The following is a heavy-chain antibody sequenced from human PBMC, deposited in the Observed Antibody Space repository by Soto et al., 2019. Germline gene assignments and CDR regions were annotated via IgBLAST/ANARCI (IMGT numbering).Heavy chain of an antibody. D-gene: IGHD2-2*01. V-gene: IGHV3-21*01. CDR1: GFTFSNYE. J-gene: IGHJ4*02. CDR3: ARDLTHQTLPPDY. Sequence: PGGSLRLSCAASGFTFSNYEMHWVRQAPGKGLEWVSSISNNSTYIYYADSVKGRFTISRDNAKNSLYLQMNSLRAEDTAVYYCARDLTHQTLPPDYWGQGTLVTVSS. CDR2: ISNNSTYI.